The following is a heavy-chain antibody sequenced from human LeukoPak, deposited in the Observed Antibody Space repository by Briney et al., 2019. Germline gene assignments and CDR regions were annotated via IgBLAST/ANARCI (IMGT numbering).Heavy chain of an antibody. Sequence: GGSLRLSCAASGFTFSTYSMNWVRQAPGKGLEWVSYISSSISTIYYADSVKGRFAISRDNAKNSLYLKMNSLRAEDTAVYYCARSCGGDCYSGFDYWGQGTLVTVSS. CDR3: ARSCGGDCYSGFDY. J-gene: IGHJ4*02. V-gene: IGHV3-48*01. CDR1: GFTFSTYS. D-gene: IGHD2-21*02. CDR2: ISSSISTI.